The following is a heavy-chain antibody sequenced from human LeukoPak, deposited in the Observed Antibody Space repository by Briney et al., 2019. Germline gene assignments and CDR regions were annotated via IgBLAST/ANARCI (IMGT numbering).Heavy chain of an antibody. V-gene: IGHV1-18*01. CDR3: AREGDYPEYYYYGMDV. Sequence: ASVKVSCKASGYTSTSYGISWVRQAPGQGLEWMGWISAYNGNTNYAQKLQGRVTMTTDTSTSTAYMELRSLRSDDTAVYYCAREGDYPEYYYYGMDVWGQGTTVTVSS. CDR2: ISAYNGNT. D-gene: IGHD4-17*01. CDR1: GYTSTSYG. J-gene: IGHJ6*02.